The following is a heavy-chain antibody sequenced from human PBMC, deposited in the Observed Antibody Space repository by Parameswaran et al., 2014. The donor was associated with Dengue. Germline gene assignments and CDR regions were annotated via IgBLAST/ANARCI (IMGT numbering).Heavy chain of an antibody. V-gene: IGHV4-34*01. CDR2: INHSGST. CDR3: ARGPGAAHPKRNFDY. J-gene: IGHJ4*02. D-gene: IGHD7-27*01. Sequence: WIRQPPGKGLEWIGEINHSGSTNYNPSLKSRVTISVDTSKNQFSLKLSSVTAADTAVYYCARGPGAAHPKRNFDYWGQGTLVTVSS.